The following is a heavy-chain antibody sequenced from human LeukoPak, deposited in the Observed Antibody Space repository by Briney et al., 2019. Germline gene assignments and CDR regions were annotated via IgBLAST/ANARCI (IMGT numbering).Heavy chain of an antibody. J-gene: IGHJ4*02. CDR2: IKSKTDGGTT. V-gene: IGHV3-15*01. CDR1: GFTVSSNY. D-gene: IGHD7-27*01. Sequence: PGGSLRLSCAASGFTVSSNYMSWVRQAPGKGLEWVGRIKSKTDGGTTDYAAPVKGRFTISRDDSKNTLYLQMNSLKTEDTAVYYCTTYGTIWGFDYFDYWGQGTLVTVSS. CDR3: TTYGTIWGFDYFDY.